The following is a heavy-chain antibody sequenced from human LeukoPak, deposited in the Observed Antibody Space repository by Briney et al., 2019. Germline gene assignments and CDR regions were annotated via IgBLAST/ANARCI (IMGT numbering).Heavy chain of an antibody. CDR2: IYYSGTT. D-gene: IGHD1-1*01. Sequence: SETLSLTCSVSGGSTSTSRYHWGWIRQPPGKGLEWIGSIYYSGTTYYNPSLKSRVSMSVDTSKNQFSLKLNSVTAADTAVYYCARVVHSPGHYSFDYWGQGTLVTVSS. CDR1: GGSTSTSRYH. CDR3: ARVVHSPGHYSFDY. J-gene: IGHJ4*02. V-gene: IGHV4-39*07.